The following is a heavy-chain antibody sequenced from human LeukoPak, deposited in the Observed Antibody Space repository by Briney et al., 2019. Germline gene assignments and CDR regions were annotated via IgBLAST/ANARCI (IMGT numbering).Heavy chain of an antibody. V-gene: IGHV1-8*01. CDR3: ALLYYDSSGYVVP. CDR2: MNPNSGNT. Sequence: GSVKVSCKASGYTFTSYDINWVRQATGQGLEWMGWMNPNSGNTGYAQKFQGRVTMTRNTSISTAYMELSSLRSEDTAVYYCALLYYDSSGYVVPWGQGTLVTVSS. D-gene: IGHD3-22*01. CDR1: GYTFTSYD. J-gene: IGHJ5*02.